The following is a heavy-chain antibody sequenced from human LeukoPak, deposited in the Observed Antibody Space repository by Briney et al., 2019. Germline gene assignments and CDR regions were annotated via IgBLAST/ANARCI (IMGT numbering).Heavy chain of an antibody. CDR3: AKDGEAVAGYFDY. J-gene: IGHJ4*02. D-gene: IGHD6-19*01. CDR1: GFTFSSYG. CDR2: ISYDGSNK. Sequence: PGRSLRLSCAASGFTFSSYGMHWVRQAPGKGLEWVAVISYDGSNKYYADSVKGRFTISRDNSKNTLYLQMNSLRAEDTAVYYCAKDGEAVAGYFDYWGQGTLVTVSS. V-gene: IGHV3-30*18.